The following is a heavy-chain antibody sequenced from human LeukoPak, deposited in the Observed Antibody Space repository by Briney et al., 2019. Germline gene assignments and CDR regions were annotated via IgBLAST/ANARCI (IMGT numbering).Heavy chain of an antibody. CDR2: IRYDGSNK. D-gene: IGHD3-10*01. V-gene: IGHV3-30*02. Sequence: GGSLRLSCAASGFTFSSYGMHWVRQAPGTGLEWVAFIRYDGSNKYYADSVKGRFTISRDNSKNTLYLQMNSLRAEDTAVYYCAKDLVRPTELDYWGQGTLVTVSS. CDR3: AKDLVRPTELDY. J-gene: IGHJ4*02. CDR1: GFTFSSYG.